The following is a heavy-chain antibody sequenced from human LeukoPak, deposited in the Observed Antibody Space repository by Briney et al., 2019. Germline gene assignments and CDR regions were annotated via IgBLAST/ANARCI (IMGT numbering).Heavy chain of an antibody. J-gene: IGHJ3*02. Sequence: GGSLRLSCAASGFTFSSAWMGWVRQAPGKGLEWVANIRQDGSEKNYLDSVRGRFTISRDNAKTSLYLQINSLRAEDTAVYYCARDSYWLGGTIGAFDIWGQGTMVTVSS. CDR1: GFTFSSAW. V-gene: IGHV3-7*01. CDR3: ARDSYWLGGTIGAFDI. D-gene: IGHD3-10*01. CDR2: IRQDGSEK.